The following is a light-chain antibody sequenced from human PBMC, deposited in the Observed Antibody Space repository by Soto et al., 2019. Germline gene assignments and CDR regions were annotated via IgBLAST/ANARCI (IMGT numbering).Light chain of an antibody. V-gene: IGLV2-14*01. CDR3: SSYTTSSTRV. J-gene: IGLJ1*01. CDR1: SSDVGGYNY. Sequence: QSALTQPASVSGSPGQSITISCTGTSSDVGGYNYVSWYQQHPGKAPKLMIYEVSNRPSGVSNRFSGFKSGNTASLTISGLQAEEEADYYCSSYTTSSTRVFGTGTKVTVL. CDR2: EVS.